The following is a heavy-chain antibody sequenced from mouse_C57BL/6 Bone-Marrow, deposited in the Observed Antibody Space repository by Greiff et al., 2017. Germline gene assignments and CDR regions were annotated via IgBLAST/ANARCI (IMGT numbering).Heavy chain of an antibody. D-gene: IGHD1-1*01. V-gene: IGHV1-69*01. Sequence: VQLQQPGAELVMPGASVKLSCKASGYTFTSYWMHWVKQRPGQGLEWIGEIDPSDSYTNYNQKFKGKSKLTVDKSSSTAYMQLSSLTSEDSAVYDCARDYGSSYDYFDYWGQGTTLTVSS. CDR2: IDPSDSYT. CDR3: ARDYGSSYDYFDY. J-gene: IGHJ2*01. CDR1: GYTFTSYW.